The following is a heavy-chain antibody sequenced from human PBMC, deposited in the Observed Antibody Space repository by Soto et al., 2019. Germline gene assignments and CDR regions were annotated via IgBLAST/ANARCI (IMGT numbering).Heavy chain of an antibody. CDR3: ARTPRVSSTSTKQVEGYYYYGMDL. J-gene: IGHJ6*01. D-gene: IGHD2-2*01. Sequence: GASVKVSCKASGYTFTGYYIHWVRQAPGQGLEWMGWINPNSGGTNYAQKFQGWVTMTRDTSISTAYMELSRLRSDDTAVYYCARTPRVSSTSTKQVEGYYYYGMDLWGQGTTVTVSS. V-gene: IGHV1-2*04. CDR2: INPNSGGT. CDR1: GYTFTGYY.